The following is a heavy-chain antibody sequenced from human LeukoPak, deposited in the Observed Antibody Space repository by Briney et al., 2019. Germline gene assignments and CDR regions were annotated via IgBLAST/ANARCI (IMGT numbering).Heavy chain of an antibody. Sequence: SGTLSLTCAVSVGSISSGNWWSWVRQSPGKGLEWIGEVYHNGTPNHNPSLKSRVTISADTFKNHFSLKLTSVTAADTAVYYCATAPILRGEAGEQYKYGMDVWGQGTTVIVSS. CDR3: ATAPILRGEAGEQYKYGMDV. D-gene: IGHD1-1*01. CDR2: VYHNGTP. V-gene: IGHV4-4*02. CDR1: VGSISSGNW. J-gene: IGHJ6*02.